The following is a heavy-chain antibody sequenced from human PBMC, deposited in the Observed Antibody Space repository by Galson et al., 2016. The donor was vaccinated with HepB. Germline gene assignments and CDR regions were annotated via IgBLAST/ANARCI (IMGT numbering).Heavy chain of an antibody. CDR2: IGSSSTYI. CDR3: ARDARPLPSGWFPTGFPVDH. D-gene: IGHD6-19*01. V-gene: IGHV3-21*01. CDR1: GFTFSSYS. J-gene: IGHJ4*02. Sequence: SLRLSCAASGFTFSSYSMNWVRQAPGKGLEWVSYIGSSSTYIYYADSVKGRLTISRDNAKNSLFLQMNSLRAEDTAVYYCARDARPLPSGWFPTGFPVDHWGQGTLVTVSS.